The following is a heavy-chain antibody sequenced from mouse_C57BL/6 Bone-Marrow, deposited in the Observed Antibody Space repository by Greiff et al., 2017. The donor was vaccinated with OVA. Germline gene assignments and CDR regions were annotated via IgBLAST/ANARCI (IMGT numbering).Heavy chain of an antibody. CDR1: GYAFSSSW. V-gene: IGHV1-82*01. Sequence: VQLQQSGPELVKPGASVKISCKASGYAFSSSWMNWVKQRPGKGLEWIGRIYPGDGDTNYNGKFKGKATLTADKSSSTAYMQLSSLTSEDSAVYFCAREAGSRAMDYWGQGTSVTVSS. J-gene: IGHJ4*01. CDR3: AREAGSRAMDY. CDR2: IYPGDGDT.